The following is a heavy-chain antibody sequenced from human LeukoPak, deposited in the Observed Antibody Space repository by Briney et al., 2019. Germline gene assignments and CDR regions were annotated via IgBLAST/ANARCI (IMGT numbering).Heavy chain of an antibody. CDR3: AKDDTYYHDSNPPFYRMDV. CDR1: GFTFSSYE. D-gene: IGHD3-22*01. CDR2: ISSSGSTI. Sequence: GGSLRLSCAASGFTFSSYEMNWVRQAPGKGLEWVSYISSSGSTICYADSVKGRFTISRDNAKNSLYLQMNSLRAEDTAVYYCAKDDTYYHDSNPPFYRMDVWGQGTTVTVSS. V-gene: IGHV3-48*03. J-gene: IGHJ6*02.